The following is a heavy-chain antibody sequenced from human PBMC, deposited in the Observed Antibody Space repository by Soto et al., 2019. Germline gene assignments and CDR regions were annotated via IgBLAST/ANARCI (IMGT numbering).Heavy chain of an antibody. Sequence: LRLSCAASGFTFSSYSMNWVRQAPGKGLEWVSSISSSSSYIYYADSVKGRFTISRDNAKNSLYLQMNSLRAEDTAVYYCARVCEDSSYYYYGMDVWGQGTTVTVSS. CDR2: ISSSSSYI. V-gene: IGHV3-21*01. CDR3: ARVCEDSSYYYYGMDV. D-gene: IGHD6-13*01. J-gene: IGHJ6*02. CDR1: GFTFSSYS.